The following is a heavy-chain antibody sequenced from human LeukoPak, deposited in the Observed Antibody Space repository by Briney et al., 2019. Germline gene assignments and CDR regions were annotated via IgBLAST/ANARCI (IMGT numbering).Heavy chain of an antibody. D-gene: IGHD3-9*01. Sequence: PGGSLRLSCAASGFTFSSYEMNWVRQAPGRGLEWVSYISSSGSTIYYADSVKGRFTISRDNAKNSLYLQMNSLRAEDTAVYYCARGGPSVYDILTGYYEGGYYGMDVWGKGTTVTVSS. J-gene: IGHJ6*04. V-gene: IGHV3-48*03. CDR2: ISSSGSTI. CDR1: GFTFSSYE. CDR3: ARGGPSVYDILTGYYEGGYYGMDV.